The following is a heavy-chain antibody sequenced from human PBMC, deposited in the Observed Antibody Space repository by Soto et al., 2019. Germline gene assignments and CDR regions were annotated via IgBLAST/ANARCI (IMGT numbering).Heavy chain of an antibody. Sequence: ETLSLTWAVYGGSFSGYYWSWIRQPPGKGLEWIGEINHSGSTNYNPSLKSRVTISVDTSKNQFSLKLSSVTAADTAVYYCARGALDYWGQGTLVTVSP. CDR3: ARGALDY. CDR1: GGSFSGYY. CDR2: INHSGST. J-gene: IGHJ4*02. V-gene: IGHV4-34*01.